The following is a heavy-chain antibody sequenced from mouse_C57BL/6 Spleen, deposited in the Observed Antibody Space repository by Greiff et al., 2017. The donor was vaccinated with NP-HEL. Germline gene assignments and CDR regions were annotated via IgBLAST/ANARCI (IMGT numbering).Heavy chain of an antibody. CDR3: AGGLLRRDFDY. CDR2: ISYDGSN. D-gene: IGHD2-12*01. CDR1: GYSITSGYY. V-gene: IGHV3-6*01. J-gene: IGHJ2*01. Sequence: EVQLVESGPGLVKPSQSLSLTCSVTGYSITSGYYWNWIRQFPGNKLEWMGYISYDGSNNSNPSLKNRNSITRVTSKNQFFLELNSVTTEDTATYFCAGGLLRRDFDYWGQGTTLTVSS.